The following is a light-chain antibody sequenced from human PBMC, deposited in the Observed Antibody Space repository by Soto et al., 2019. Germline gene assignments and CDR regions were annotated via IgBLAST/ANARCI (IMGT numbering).Light chain of an antibody. J-gene: IGKJ1*01. CDR2: GAS. Sequence: EIVFTQSPGTLSLSPGERATLSCRASQRVSSGYLAWYQQKPGQTPRLLIYGASGRATGIPDRFSGSGSGTDFTLTISRXEPEDFAVYYCQQYHTSPVTFGQGTKVDTK. V-gene: IGKV3-20*01. CDR3: QQYHTSPVT. CDR1: QRVSSGY.